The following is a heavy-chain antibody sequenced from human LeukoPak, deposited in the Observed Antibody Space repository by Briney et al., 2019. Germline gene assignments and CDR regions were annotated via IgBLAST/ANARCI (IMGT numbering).Heavy chain of an antibody. V-gene: IGHV3-33*06. CDR1: GFTFSSYG. Sequence: GKSLRLSCAASGFTFSSYGMHWVRQAPGKGLEWVAVIWYDGSNKYYADSVKGRFTISRDNSKNTLYLQMNSLRAEDTAVYYCAKDLTPYYYDSSGYFFYDAFDIWGQGTMVTVSS. D-gene: IGHD3-22*01. J-gene: IGHJ3*02. CDR3: AKDLTPYYYDSSGYFFYDAFDI. CDR2: IWYDGSNK.